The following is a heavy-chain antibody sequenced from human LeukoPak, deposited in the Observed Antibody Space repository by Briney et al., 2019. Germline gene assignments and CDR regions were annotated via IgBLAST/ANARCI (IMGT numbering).Heavy chain of an antibody. V-gene: IGHV3-9*01. D-gene: IGHD6-19*01. CDR1: GFTFDDYA. Sequence: GGSLRLSCAASGFTFDDYAMHWVRQAPGKGLEWVSGISWNSGSIGYADSVKGRFTISRDNAKNSLYLQMNSLRAEDTAVYYCARGIAVAVAFDYWGQGTLVTVSS. CDR2: ISWNSGSI. J-gene: IGHJ4*02. CDR3: ARGIAVAVAFDY.